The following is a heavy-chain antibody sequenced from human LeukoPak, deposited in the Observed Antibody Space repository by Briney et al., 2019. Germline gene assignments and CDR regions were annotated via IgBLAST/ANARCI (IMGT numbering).Heavy chain of an antibody. CDR1: GXTFSSYA. V-gene: IGHV3-23*01. CDR3: AKSYYYGSGSPSLDY. CDR2: ISGGNGAT. D-gene: IGHD3-10*01. Sequence: GGSLRLSCAASGXTFSSYAMTWVRQAPGKGLEWVSGISGGNGATYYADSVKGRFTISTDNSKNTLYLQMNSLRVEDTAVYYCAKSYYYGSGSPSLDYWGQGILVTVSS. J-gene: IGHJ4*02.